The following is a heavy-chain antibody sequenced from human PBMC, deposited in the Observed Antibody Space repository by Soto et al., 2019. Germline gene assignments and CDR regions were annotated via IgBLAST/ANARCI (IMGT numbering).Heavy chain of an antibody. CDR1: GASIISLGYY. D-gene: IGHD3-10*01. J-gene: IGHJ5*02. V-gene: IGHV4-30-4*01. CDR2: IYHTGAT. CDR3: ARGAVVSLVRGVMGGNWFDP. Sequence: QVQLQESGPGLVRPSQTLSLTCTVSGASIISLGYYWTWIRQPPGKGLEWIGHIYHTGATYYNPSLESRVLMSVDTSNNQFSLKLSSVTAADTAVFYCARGAVVSLVRGVMGGNWFDPWGQGTLVTVSS.